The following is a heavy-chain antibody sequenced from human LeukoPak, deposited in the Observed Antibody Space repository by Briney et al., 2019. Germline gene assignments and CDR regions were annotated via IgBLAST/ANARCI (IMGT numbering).Heavy chain of an antibody. V-gene: IGHV3-23*01. J-gene: IGHJ5*02. CDR1: GFTFSSYA. CDR2: ISGSGVST. D-gene: IGHD2-15*01. CDR3: AKGRCSGSRCSRFDR. Sequence: GGSLRLSCAASGFTFSSYAMSWVRQAPGKGLEWVSDISGSGVSTYYADSVKGRCTISSDNSKNTLYLQMNSLRAEDTAVYYCAKGRCSGSRCSRFDRWGQGTLVTVSS.